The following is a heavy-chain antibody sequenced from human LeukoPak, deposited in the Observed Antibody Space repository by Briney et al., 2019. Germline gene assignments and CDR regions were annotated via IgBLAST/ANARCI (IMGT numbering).Heavy chain of an antibody. Sequence: PGGSLRLSCAASGXTFRSYAIHWVRQAPGKGLEWVAVISYDGRNKYYSDSVKGRFTISRDNSKNTLFLQMNSLRAEDTAVYYCAKDLDDHGSGTCFDYWGQGTLVTVSS. CDR3: AKDLDDHGSGTCFDY. J-gene: IGHJ4*02. CDR1: GXTFRSYA. CDR2: ISYDGRNK. D-gene: IGHD3-10*01. V-gene: IGHV3-30*18.